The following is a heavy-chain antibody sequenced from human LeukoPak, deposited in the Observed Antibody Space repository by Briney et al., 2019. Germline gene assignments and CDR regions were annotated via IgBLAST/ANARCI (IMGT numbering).Heavy chain of an antibody. Sequence: PSGTLSLTCAVSGGSISSSNWWSWVRQPPGKGLEWIGEIYHSGSTNYNPSLKSRVTISVDKSKNQFSLKLSSVTAADTAVYYCARGTRQQLAYYYYYVDVWGKGTTVTVSS. CDR1: GGSISSSNW. V-gene: IGHV4-4*02. CDR3: ARGTRQQLAYYYYYVDV. J-gene: IGHJ6*03. CDR2: IYHSGST. D-gene: IGHD6-13*01.